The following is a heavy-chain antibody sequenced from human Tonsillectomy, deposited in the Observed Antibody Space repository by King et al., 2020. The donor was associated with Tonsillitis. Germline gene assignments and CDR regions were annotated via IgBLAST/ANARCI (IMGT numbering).Heavy chain of an antibody. CDR2: IKKDGSEK. Sequence: LQLVESGGGLVQPGGSLRLSCAASGFTFSSYWMSWVRQAPGKGLEWVANIKKDGSEKYYVDSVKGGFTISRDNAKNSLYLQMNSLRAEDTAVYYCAREADYYDSSGYPADWGQGTLVTVSS. CDR1: GFTFSSYW. D-gene: IGHD3-22*01. V-gene: IGHV3-7*01. CDR3: AREADYYDSSGYPAD. J-gene: IGHJ4*02.